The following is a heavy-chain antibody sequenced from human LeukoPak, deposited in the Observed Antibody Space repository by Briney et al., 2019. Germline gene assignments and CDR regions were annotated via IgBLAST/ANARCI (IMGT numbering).Heavy chain of an antibody. CDR1: GFTFNSYA. CDR2: ISGSGGST. Sequence: PGGSLRLSCAAPGFTFNSYAMSWVRQAPGKGLEWVSAISGSGGSTYYADSVKGRFTISRDNSKNTLYLQMNSLRAEDTAVYYCAKDGAWIIFSWFDPWGQGTLVTVSS. D-gene: IGHD5-12*01. J-gene: IGHJ5*02. CDR3: AKDGAWIIFSWFDP. V-gene: IGHV3-23*01.